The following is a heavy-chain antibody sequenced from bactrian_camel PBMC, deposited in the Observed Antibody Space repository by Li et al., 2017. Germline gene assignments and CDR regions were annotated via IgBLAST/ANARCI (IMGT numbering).Heavy chain of an antibody. V-gene: IGHV3S44*01. CDR2: IYETDGRT. D-gene: IGHD3*01. Sequence: DVQLVESGGGSAQAGGPLRLSCVSSGFIYSSACMGWFRQAPGKEREGVATIYETDGRTSYTDSVKGRFTVAKDNTKNTLYLQMNGLQPTDTAMYYCASDFDGVWCENRPYRWWGQGTQVTVS. CDR3: ASDFDGVWCENRPYRW. CDR1: GFIYSSAC. J-gene: IGHJ4*01.